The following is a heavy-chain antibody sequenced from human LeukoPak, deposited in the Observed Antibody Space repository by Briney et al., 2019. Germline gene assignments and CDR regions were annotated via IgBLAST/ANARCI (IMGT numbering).Heavy chain of an antibody. V-gene: IGHV3-21*04. Sequence: PGGSLRLSCAASGFTFSSYSMNWVRQAPGKGLEWVSSISSSSSYIYYADSVKGRFTISRDNSKNTLYLQMNSLRAEDTAVYYCASSGPADYDFWSGYHLSNGYYGMDVWGQGTTVTVSS. CDR2: ISSSSSYI. J-gene: IGHJ6*02. CDR1: GFTFSSYS. D-gene: IGHD3-3*01. CDR3: ASSGPADYDFWSGYHLSNGYYGMDV.